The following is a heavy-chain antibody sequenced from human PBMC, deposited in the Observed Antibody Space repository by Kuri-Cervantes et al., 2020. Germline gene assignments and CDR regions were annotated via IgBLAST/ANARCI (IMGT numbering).Heavy chain of an antibody. CDR3: AKSSAVCSSTSCSPWWDYYYYMDV. CDR1: GFTFSSYA. D-gene: IGHD2-2*01. Sequence: GGSLRLSCAASGFTFSSYAMSWVRQAPGKGLEWVSAISGSGSSTFYADSVKGRFTISRDNSKNTLYLQMNSLRAEDTAVYHCAKSSAVCSSTSCSPWWDYYYYMDVWGKGTTVTVSS. V-gene: IGHV3-23*01. CDR2: ISGSGSST. J-gene: IGHJ6*03.